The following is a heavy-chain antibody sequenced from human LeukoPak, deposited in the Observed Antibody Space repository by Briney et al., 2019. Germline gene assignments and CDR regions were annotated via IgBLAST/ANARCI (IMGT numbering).Heavy chain of an antibody. CDR1: GGTFSSYA. CDR2: IIPIFGTA. D-gene: IGHD3-10*01. V-gene: IGHV1-69*13. CDR3: ASLIQNVYYGSEGAGYFDL. Sequence: SVKVSCKASGGTFSSYAISWVRQAPGQGLEWMGGIIPIFGTANYAQKFQGRVTITADESTSTAYMELSSLRSEDTAVYYCASLIQNVYYGSEGAGYFDLWGRGTLVTVSS. J-gene: IGHJ2*01.